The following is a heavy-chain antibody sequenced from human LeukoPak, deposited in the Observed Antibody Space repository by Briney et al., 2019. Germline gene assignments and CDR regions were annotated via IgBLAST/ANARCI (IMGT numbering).Heavy chain of an antibody. V-gene: IGHV4-39*01. CDR2: IYYSGST. Sequence: SETLSLTCTVSGGSISSSSYYWGWIHQPPGKGLEWIGSIYYSGSTHYNPSLKSRVTISVDTSKNQFSLKLSSVTAADTAVYYCARTPSGWEHFDYWGQGTLVTVSS. D-gene: IGHD6-19*01. J-gene: IGHJ4*02. CDR1: GGSISSSSYY. CDR3: ARTPSGWEHFDY.